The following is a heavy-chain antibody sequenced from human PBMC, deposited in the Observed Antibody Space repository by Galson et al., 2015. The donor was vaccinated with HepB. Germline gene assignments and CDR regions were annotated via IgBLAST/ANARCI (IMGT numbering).Heavy chain of an antibody. J-gene: IGHJ4*02. CDR1: GFAFSDYY. D-gene: IGHD1-14*01. V-gene: IGHV3-11*01. CDR2: ITSSGAST. Sequence: SLRLSCAASGFAFSDYYMSWVRQAPGKGLDWVSYITSSGASTYYAASVKGRFTISRDNAKNPLFLQMNSLRPEDTAVYYCARGRTTVDWGQGTLVTVSS. CDR3: ARGRTTVD.